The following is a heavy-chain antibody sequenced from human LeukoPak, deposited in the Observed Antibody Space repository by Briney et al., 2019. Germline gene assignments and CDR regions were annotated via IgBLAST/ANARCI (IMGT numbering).Heavy chain of an antibody. CDR3: AREPASSGWFDP. CDR1: GFTFTSYA. D-gene: IGHD6-19*01. J-gene: IGHJ5*02. V-gene: IGHV3-23*01. CDR2: ISGSGSST. Sequence: SGGSLRLSCAASGFTFTSYAMNWVRQAPGKGLEWVSTISGSGSSTYYVDSVKGRFTISRDNSKNTLYLQMNSLRAEDTALYYCAREPASSGWFDPWGQGTLVAVSS.